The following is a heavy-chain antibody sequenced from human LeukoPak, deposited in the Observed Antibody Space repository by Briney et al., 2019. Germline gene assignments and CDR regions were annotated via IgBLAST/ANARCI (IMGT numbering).Heavy chain of an antibody. Sequence: GGSLRLSCAASGFTFSSYAMSWVRQAPGKGLEWVSAISGSGGSTYYADSVKGRFTISGDNSKNTLYLQMNSLRAEDTAVYYCAKDPLADCSGGSCYSGDAFDIWGQGTMVTVSS. V-gene: IGHV3-23*01. CDR3: AKDPLADCSGGSCYSGDAFDI. D-gene: IGHD2-15*01. J-gene: IGHJ3*02. CDR1: GFTFSSYA. CDR2: ISGSGGST.